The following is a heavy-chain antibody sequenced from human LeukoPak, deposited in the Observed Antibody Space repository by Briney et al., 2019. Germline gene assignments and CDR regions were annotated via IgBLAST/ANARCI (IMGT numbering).Heavy chain of an antibody. V-gene: IGHV3-74*01. CDR1: GFTFSRHW. Sequence: GGSLRLSCAASGFTFSRHWMHWVRQAPGKGLVWISRINSDGSGTNYADFVKGRFTISRDNAKNTVYLQINSLRDEDTAVYYCAKSMITFGGVIVSWGQGTLVTVSS. CDR2: INSDGSGT. CDR3: AKSMITFGGVIVS. J-gene: IGHJ5*02. D-gene: IGHD3-16*02.